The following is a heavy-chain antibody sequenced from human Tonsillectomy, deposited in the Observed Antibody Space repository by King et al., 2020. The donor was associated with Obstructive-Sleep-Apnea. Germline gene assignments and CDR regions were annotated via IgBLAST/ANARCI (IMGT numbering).Heavy chain of an antibody. Sequence: EVQLVESGGGLVQPGGSLKLSCAASGFTFSGSAMHWVRQASGKGLEWVGRIRSKANNYAIAYAESVKGRFTISRDDSKNTAYLQMNSLKTEDTAVYYCTRHGWQWLDQYTDYYYGMDVWGHGTTVTVSS. J-gene: IGHJ6*02. CDR1: GFTFSGSA. V-gene: IGHV3-73*01. CDR3: TRHGWQWLDQYTDYYYGMDV. D-gene: IGHD6-19*01. CDR2: IRSKANNYAI.